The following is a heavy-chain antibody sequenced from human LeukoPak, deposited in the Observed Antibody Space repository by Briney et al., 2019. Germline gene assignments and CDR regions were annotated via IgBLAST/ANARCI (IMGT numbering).Heavy chain of an antibody. V-gene: IGHV1-2*06. J-gene: IGHJ5*02. D-gene: IGHD6-13*01. CDR1: GYTFTGYY. CDR2: INPNSGGT. Sequence: ASVKVSCKASGYTFTGYYMHWVRQAPGQGLEWMGRINPNSGGTNYAQKFQGRVTMTRDTSISTAYMELSRLRSDDTAVYYCARGQQLGGWFDPWGQGTLVTVSS. CDR3: ARGQQLGGWFDP.